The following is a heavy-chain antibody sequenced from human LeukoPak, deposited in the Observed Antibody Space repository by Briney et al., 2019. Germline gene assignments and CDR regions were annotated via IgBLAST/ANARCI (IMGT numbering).Heavy chain of an antibody. D-gene: IGHD3-3*01. CDR3: ASSYYGFWSGYHYAFDI. Sequence: KPSETLSLTCTVSGGSISSSSYYWGWIRQPPGKGLEWIGSIYYSGSTYYNPSLKSRVTISVDTSKNQFSLKLSSVTAADTAVYYCASSYYGFWSGYHYAFDIWGQGTMVTVSS. CDR1: GGSISSSSYY. CDR2: IYYSGST. J-gene: IGHJ3*02. V-gene: IGHV4-39*01.